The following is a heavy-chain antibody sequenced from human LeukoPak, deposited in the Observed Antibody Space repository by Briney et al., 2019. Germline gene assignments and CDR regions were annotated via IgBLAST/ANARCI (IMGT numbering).Heavy chain of an antibody. V-gene: IGHV4-34*01. CDR2: INHSGST. J-gene: IGHJ4*02. D-gene: IGHD3-10*01. CDR1: GGAFSGYY. Sequence: SETLSLTCAVYGGAFSGYYWSWIRQPPGKGLEWIGEINHSGSTNYNPSLKSRVTISVDTSKNQFSLKLSSVTAADTAVYYCARETSMVRMRYYFDYWGQGTLVTVSS. CDR3: ARETSMVRMRYYFDY.